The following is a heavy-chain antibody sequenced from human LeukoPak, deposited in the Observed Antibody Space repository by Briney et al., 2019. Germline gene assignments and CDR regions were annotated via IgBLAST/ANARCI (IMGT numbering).Heavy chain of an antibody. Sequence: PGRSLRLSCAASGFTFSSCAMHWVRQAPGKGLEWVAVISYDGSNKYYADSVKGRFTISRDNSKNTLYLHMSSLRKEDTAVYYCCELGEVRVTDLDWGQGTLVTVSS. CDR3: CELGEVRVTDLD. CDR2: ISYDGSNK. CDR1: GFTFSSCA. J-gene: IGHJ4*02. D-gene: IGHD3-3*01. V-gene: IGHV3-30*04.